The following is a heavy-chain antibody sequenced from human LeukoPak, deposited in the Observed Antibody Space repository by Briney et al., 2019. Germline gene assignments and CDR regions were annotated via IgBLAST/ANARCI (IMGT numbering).Heavy chain of an antibody. CDR1: GYTFTSYG. D-gene: IGHD3-9*01. J-gene: IGHJ6*02. V-gene: IGHV1-18*01. CDR3: AAGYPDYYYYGMDV. CDR2: ISAYNGNT. Sequence: ASVKVSCKASGYTFTSYGISWVRQAPGQGLEWMGWISAYNGNTNYAQKLQGRVTMTTDTSTSTAYMELRSLRSDDTAVYYCAAGYPDYYYYGMDVWGQETTVTVSS.